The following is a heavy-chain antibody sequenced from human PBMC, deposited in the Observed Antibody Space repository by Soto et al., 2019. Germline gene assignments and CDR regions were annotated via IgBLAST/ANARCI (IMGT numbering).Heavy chain of an antibody. CDR3: GGFSSCSRNNCLGH. CDR2: YYYSAST. Sequence: SETRSLTCSVSADSLSSSRSYWGGIGQPPREGLAWIGSYYYSASTYYNPSLKGRVTISVDTSKNKFSLNVSSVTAADAAVHYCGGFSSCSRNNCLGHWGQGTLVTVFS. J-gene: IGHJ5*02. V-gene: IGHV4-39*01. D-gene: IGHD2-15*01. CDR1: ADSLSSSRSY.